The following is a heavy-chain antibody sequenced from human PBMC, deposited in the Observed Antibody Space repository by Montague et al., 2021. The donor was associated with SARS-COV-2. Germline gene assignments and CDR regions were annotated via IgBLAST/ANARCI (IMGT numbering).Heavy chain of an antibody. V-gene: IGHV3-21*06. Sequence: SLRLSCAASGFTFNSYGMIWVRQAPGKGLEWVSAISGSGAATHYIDSVRGRFTISRDNAESSLYLQMDKLKPEDTGTYYCARDRGLSWRDWGQGTLVTVSS. CDR3: ARDRGLSWRD. CDR2: ISGSGAAT. J-gene: IGHJ1*01. D-gene: IGHD6-13*01. CDR1: GFTFNSYG.